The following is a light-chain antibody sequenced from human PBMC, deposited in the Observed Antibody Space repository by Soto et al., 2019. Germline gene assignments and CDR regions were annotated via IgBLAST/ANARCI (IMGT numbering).Light chain of an antibody. J-gene: IGLJ3*02. CDR3: SLYTRSSTGV. CDR2: DVS. V-gene: IGLV2-14*01. Sequence: QSVLTQPASVSGSPGQSITISCTGTSSDVGGYNYVSWYQQHPGKAPKLKIYDVSNRRSGVSNRFSGSKSGNTASLTISGIQAEDEADYYCSLYTRSSTGVFGGGTKLTVL. CDR1: SSDVGGYNY.